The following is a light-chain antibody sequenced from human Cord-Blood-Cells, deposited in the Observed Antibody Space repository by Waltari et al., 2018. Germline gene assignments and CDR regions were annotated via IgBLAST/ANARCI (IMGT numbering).Light chain of an antibody. J-gene: IGKJ1*01. CDR1: RSISSY. Sequence: DIQMTQSPSSLSASVGDRVTITCRASRSISSYLNWYQQKPGKVPKLLIYAASSLQSGVPSRFSGSGSGTDFTLTISSLQPEDFATYYCQQSYRTFGQGTKVEIK. CDR2: AAS. V-gene: IGKV1-39*01. CDR3: QQSYRT.